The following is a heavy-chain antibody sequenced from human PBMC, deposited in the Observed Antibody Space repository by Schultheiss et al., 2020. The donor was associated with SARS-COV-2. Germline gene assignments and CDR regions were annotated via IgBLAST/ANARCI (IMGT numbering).Heavy chain of an antibody. D-gene: IGHD1-26*01. Sequence: GESLKISCAASGFTFSSYGMHWVRQAPGKGLEWVAVIWYDGSNKYYADSVKGRFSISRDNAKNSLYLQMNNLRAEDTAVYFCAREGRFGRIVAPAFDPWGQGTLVTVSS. CDR2: IWYDGSNK. CDR3: AREGRFGRIVAPAFDP. CDR1: GFTFSSYG. V-gene: IGHV3-33*01. J-gene: IGHJ5*02.